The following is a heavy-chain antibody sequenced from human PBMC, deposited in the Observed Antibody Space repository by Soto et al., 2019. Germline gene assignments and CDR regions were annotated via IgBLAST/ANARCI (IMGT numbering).Heavy chain of an antibody. CDR3: ARDIVVVPAAMGGMDV. Sequence: SVKVSCKASGGTFSSYGISWVRQAPGQGLEWMGGIIPIFGTANYAQKFQGRVTITADESTSTAYMELSSLRSEDTAVYYCARDIVVVPAAMGGMDVWGQGTTVTVSS. CDR2: IIPIFGTA. CDR1: GGTFSSYG. J-gene: IGHJ6*02. D-gene: IGHD2-2*01. V-gene: IGHV1-69*13.